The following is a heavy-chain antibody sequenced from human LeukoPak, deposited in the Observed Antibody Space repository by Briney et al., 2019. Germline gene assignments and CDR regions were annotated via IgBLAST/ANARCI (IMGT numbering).Heavy chain of an antibody. Sequence: GGSLRLSCAASGFTFSSYSMNWVRQAPGKGLEWVSYISSISSTIYYADSVKGRFTISRDNAKNSLYLQMNSLKTEDTAVYYCTTASDVGWELRSYWGQGTLVTVSS. CDR1: GFTFSSYS. V-gene: IGHV3-48*01. CDR2: ISSISSTI. D-gene: IGHD1-26*01. J-gene: IGHJ4*02. CDR3: TTASDVGWELRSY.